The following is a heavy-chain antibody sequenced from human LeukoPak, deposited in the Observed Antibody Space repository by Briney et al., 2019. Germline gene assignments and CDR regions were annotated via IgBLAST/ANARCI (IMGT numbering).Heavy chain of an antibody. V-gene: IGHV5-51*01. J-gene: IGHJ2*01. CDR1: GYSFTSYW. D-gene: IGHD2-15*01. CDR2: IYPGDSDT. Sequence: GESLKISCKGSGYSFTSYWIGWVRQMPGKGLEWMGIIYPGDSDTRYSPSFQGQVTISADKSISTAYLQWSSLKASDSAMYYCARQGSVYCSGGSCYSNWYFDLWGRGTLVTVSS. CDR3: ARQGSVYCSGGSCYSNWYFDL.